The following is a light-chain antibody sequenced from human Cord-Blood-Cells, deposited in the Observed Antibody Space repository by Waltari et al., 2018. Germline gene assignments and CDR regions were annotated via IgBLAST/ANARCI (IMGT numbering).Light chain of an antibody. CDR3: QQSYSTPRT. Sequence: DIQMTQSPSSLSASVGDRVPITCRASQSISSYLNWYQQKPGKAPKLLIYAASSLQSGGPSRFSGSGAVTDFTLTISSLQPEDFATYYCQQSYSTPRTFGQGTKVEIK. J-gene: IGKJ1*01. CDR1: QSISSY. CDR2: AAS. V-gene: IGKV1-39*01.